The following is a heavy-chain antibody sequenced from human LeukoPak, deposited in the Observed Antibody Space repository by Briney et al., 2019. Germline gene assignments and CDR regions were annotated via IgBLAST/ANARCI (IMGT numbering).Heavy chain of an antibody. CDR3: ARLTDY. CDR2: IYYSGST. Sequence: PSETLSLTCTVSGGSISSSRYDWGWIRQPPGKGLEWIGRIYYSGSTDYNPSLKSRVTIAVDTSKNQFSLKLTSVTAADTAVYYCARLTDYWGQGTLVTVSS. J-gene: IGHJ4*02. CDR1: GGSISSSRYD. V-gene: IGHV4-39*01.